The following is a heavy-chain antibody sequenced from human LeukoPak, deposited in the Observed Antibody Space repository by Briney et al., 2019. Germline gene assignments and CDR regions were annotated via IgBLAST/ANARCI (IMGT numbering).Heavy chain of an antibody. CDR2: ISWNRGSI. V-gene: IGHV3-9*01. CDR1: GFTFDDYA. Sequence: GGSLRLSCAASGFTFDDYAMHWVRQAPGKGLEWVSGISWNRGSIGYADSVKGRFTISRDNAKNSLYLQMNSLRAEDTALYYCAKGRDKYQLLSKNWFDPWGQGTLVTVSS. J-gene: IGHJ5*02. D-gene: IGHD2-2*01. CDR3: AKGRDKYQLLSKNWFDP.